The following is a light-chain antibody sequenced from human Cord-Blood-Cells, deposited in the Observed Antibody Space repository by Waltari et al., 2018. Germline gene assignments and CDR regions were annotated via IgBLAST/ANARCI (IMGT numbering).Light chain of an antibody. CDR2: DVS. J-gene: IGLJ3*02. CDR1: SRHVGGYNY. Sequence: QSALTQPASVSGSPGQSITISCTGTSRHVGGYNYVSWYQQHPGKAPKLMIYDVSNRPSGVSNRFSGSKSGNTASLTISGLQAEDEADYYCSSYTSSSTLEFGGGTKLTVL. V-gene: IGLV2-14*01. CDR3: SSYTSSSTLE.